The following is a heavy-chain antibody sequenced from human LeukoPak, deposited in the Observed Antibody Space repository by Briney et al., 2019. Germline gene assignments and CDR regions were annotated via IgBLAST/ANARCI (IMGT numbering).Heavy chain of an antibody. V-gene: IGHV3-30*04. Sequence: GGSLRLSCAASGITFSNYTMHWVRQAPGKGLEWVVVISDDGSNKYYADSVKGRFTISRDNSKNTLYLQMNSLGAEDTAVYYCARGIEVGSGYMDVWGKGTTVTISS. J-gene: IGHJ6*03. CDR3: ARGIEVGSGYMDV. CDR1: GITFSNYT. D-gene: IGHD3-22*01. CDR2: ISDDGSNK.